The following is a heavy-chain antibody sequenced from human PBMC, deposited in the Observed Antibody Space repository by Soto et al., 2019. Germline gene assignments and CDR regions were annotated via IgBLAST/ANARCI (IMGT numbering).Heavy chain of an antibody. CDR1: GFTFSSYG. J-gene: IGHJ4*02. V-gene: IGHV3-30*18. D-gene: IGHD1-26*01. Sequence: GGSLRLSCAASGFTFSSYGMHWVRQAPGKGLEWVAVISYDGSNKYYADSVKGRFTISRDNSKNTLYLQMNSLRAEDTAVYYFAKDPSRAEYYFDYWGQGTLVTVSS. CDR2: ISYDGSNK. CDR3: AKDPSRAEYYFDY.